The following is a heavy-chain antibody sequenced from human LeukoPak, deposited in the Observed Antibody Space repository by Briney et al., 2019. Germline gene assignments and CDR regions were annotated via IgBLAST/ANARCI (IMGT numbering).Heavy chain of an antibody. Sequence: ASVKVSCKAPGYTFTSYDINWVRQATGQGLEWMGWMNPNSGNTGYAQKFQGRVTMTRNTSISTAYVELSSLRSEDTAVYYCAREGANLATNWFDPWGQGTLVTVSS. CDR2: MNPNSGNT. CDR1: GYTFTSYD. V-gene: IGHV1-8*01. J-gene: IGHJ5*02. CDR3: AREGANLATNWFDP. D-gene: IGHD4/OR15-4a*01.